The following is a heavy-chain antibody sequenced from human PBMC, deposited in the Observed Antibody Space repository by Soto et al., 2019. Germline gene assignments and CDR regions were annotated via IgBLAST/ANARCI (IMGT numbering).Heavy chain of an antibody. V-gene: IGHV3-21*01. CDR3: ARDSRDHYGGHDIVLAN. J-gene: IGHJ4*02. D-gene: IGHD2-15*01. CDR2: ISNSHSFI. Sequence: EVQLVESGGGLVKPGGSLRLSCAASGFSFSSYTMNWLRQAPGRGPEWVSSISNSHSFIFYAPSVKGRFTIARDNAKNSLDLHIASLSDEDTAVYYCARDSRDHYGGHDIVLANWGQGTLVTVSS. CDR1: GFSFSSYT.